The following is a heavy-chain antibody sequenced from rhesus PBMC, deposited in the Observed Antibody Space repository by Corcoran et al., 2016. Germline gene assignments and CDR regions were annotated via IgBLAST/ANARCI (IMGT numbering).Heavy chain of an antibody. CDR1: GGSISDDYY. CDR3: ARDAGVGLYFDY. CDR2: IYGSGGGT. V-gene: IGHV4-106*01. Sequence: QVQLQESGPGLVTPSETLSLTCTVSGGSISDDYYWSWISQPPGKGLEWIWYIYGSGGGTNYNPSLKNRVTISIDTSKNQFSLKLSSVTAADTAVYYCARDAGVGLYFDYWGQGVLVTVSS. D-gene: IGHD1-44*01. J-gene: IGHJ4*01.